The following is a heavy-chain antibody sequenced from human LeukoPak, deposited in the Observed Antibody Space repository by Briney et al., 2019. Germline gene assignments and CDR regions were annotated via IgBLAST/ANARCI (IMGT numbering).Heavy chain of an antibody. V-gene: IGHV3-23*01. CDR3: AKSRSGRDAFDI. CDR1: GFTFSNYG. CDR2: ISGSGGST. Sequence: PGRSLRLSCAASGFTFSNYGMHWVRQAPGKGLEWVSAISGSGGSTYYADSVKGRFTISRDNSKNTLYLQMNSLRAEDTAVYYCAKSRSGRDAFDIWGQGTMVTVSS. J-gene: IGHJ3*02.